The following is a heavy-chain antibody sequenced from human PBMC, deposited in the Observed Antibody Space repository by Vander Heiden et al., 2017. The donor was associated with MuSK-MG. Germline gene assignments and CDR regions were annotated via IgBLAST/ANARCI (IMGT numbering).Heavy chain of an antibody. J-gene: IGHJ4*02. Sequence: EVQLVESGGGWVQPGESLRLSCAASGFSVSNNYINWVRQAPGRGLEWVAVVYSGGRTYYEDSVKGRFTISRQTSKNTVFLQMNSLRPEDTAVYYCASGDSLDRWGQGTLVTVSS. V-gene: IGHV3-53*04. D-gene: IGHD2-21*02. CDR2: VYSGGRT. CDR3: ASGDSLDR. CDR1: GFSVSNNY.